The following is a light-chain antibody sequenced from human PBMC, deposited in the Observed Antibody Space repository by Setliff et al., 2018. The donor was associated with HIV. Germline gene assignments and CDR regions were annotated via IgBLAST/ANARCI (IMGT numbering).Light chain of an antibody. CDR3: SSYTTSSTYV. J-gene: IGLJ1*01. V-gene: IGLV2-14*02. CDR2: EVN. Sequence: QSALTQSASVSGTPGQSITISCTGTSSDVGGYDLVSWYQQHSDRAPNLLIYEVNKRPSGVSTRFSGSKSGNTASLTISGLQAEDVANYYCSSYTTSSTYVFGPGTKVTVL. CDR1: SSDVGGYDL.